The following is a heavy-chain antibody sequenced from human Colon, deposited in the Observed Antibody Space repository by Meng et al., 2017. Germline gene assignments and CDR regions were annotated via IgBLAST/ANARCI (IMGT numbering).Heavy chain of an antibody. V-gene: IGHV3-23*01. J-gene: IGHJ3*01. CDR1: GFSFRTYA. CDR2: VGGGGVDT. CDR3: AKDRESYNGGRDAFDV. Sequence: GGSLRLSCAASGFSFRTYAMRWVRQAPGKGLEWVSGVGGGGVDTFYADSVEGRFAISRDDSKNTLFLQMNRLRVEDTAVYYCAKDRESYNGGRDAFDVWGQGTMVTVSS. D-gene: IGHD3-10*01.